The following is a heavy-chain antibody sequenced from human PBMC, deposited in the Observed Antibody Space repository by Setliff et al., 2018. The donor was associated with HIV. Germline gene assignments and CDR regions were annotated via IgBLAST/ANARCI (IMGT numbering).Heavy chain of an antibody. CDR3: ARNQYLPHDAFDI. Sequence: SETLSLTCTVSGGSISSGTYYWGWIRQPPGKGLEWIGNIYHSGSSYYNPSLKSRVTISVDTSKNQFSLKLTSMTAADAAVYYCARNQYLPHDAFDIWGQGTMVTVSS. J-gene: IGHJ3*02. CDR2: IYHSGSS. CDR1: GGSISSGTYY. V-gene: IGHV4-39*07.